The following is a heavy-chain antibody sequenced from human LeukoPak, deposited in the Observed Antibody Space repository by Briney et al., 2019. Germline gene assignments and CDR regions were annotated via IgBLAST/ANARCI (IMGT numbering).Heavy chain of an antibody. D-gene: IGHD3-3*01. CDR3: ASGVIFGVVTLYNWFDP. J-gene: IGHJ5*02. CDR1: GGSFSGYY. Sequence: PSETLSLTCAVYGGSFSGYYWGWIRQPPGKGLEWIGSIYYSGSTYYNPSLKSRVTISVDTSKNQFSLKLSSVTAADTAVYYCASGVIFGVVTLYNWFDPWGQGTLVTVSS. V-gene: IGHV4-34*01. CDR2: IYYSGST.